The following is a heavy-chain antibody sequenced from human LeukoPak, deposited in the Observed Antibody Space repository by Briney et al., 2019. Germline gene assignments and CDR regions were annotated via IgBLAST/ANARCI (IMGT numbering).Heavy chain of an antibody. CDR1: GFTFSSYG. CDR2: ISYDGSNK. J-gene: IGHJ1*01. V-gene: IGHV3-30*18. D-gene: IGHD3-22*01. Sequence: GRSLRLSCAASGFTFSSYGMHWVRQAPGKGLEWVGVISYDGSNKYYADSVKGRFTISRDNSKNTLYLQMNSLRAEDTAVYYCAKGAYYYDSSGYLDSEYFQHWGQGTLVTVSS. CDR3: AKGAYYYDSSGYLDSEYFQH.